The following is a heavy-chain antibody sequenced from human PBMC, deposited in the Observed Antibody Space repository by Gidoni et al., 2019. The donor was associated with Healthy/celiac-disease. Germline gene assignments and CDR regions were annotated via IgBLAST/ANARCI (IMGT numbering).Heavy chain of an antibody. V-gene: IGHV4-39*01. CDR1: GGSISSSSYY. D-gene: IGHD6-13*01. Sequence: QLQLQESGPGLVKPSETLSLTCTVSGGSISSSSYYWGWIRQPPGKGLEWIGSIYYSGSTYYNPSLKSRVTISVDTSKNQFSLKLSSVTAADTAVYYCARHIYSSSWYHLPDWFDPWGQGTLVTVSS. CDR2: IYYSGST. J-gene: IGHJ5*02. CDR3: ARHIYSSSWYHLPDWFDP.